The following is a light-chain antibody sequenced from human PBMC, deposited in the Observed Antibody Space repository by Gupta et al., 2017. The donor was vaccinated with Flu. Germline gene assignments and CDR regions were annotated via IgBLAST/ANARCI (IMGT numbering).Light chain of an antibody. CDR3: SAYVRSNNVYV. V-gene: IGLV2-8*01. CDR2: DVN. J-gene: IGLJ1*01. Sequence: QSALTQPPSASGSPGQPVTISCTGPISDVGSSNLVSWYQQHPGKAPKLMIYDVNKRPSGVPDRFSGSKSGNTASLTVSGLQVEDEADYYCSAYVRSNNVYVFGTGTKVTVL. CDR1: ISDVGSSNL.